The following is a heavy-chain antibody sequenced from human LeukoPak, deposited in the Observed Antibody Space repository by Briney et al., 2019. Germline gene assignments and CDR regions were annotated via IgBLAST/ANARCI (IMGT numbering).Heavy chain of an antibody. Sequence: SETLSLTCTVSGGSISRSSYYWGWVRQPPGKGLEWIGSINYSGSTYYNPSLKSRVTISVDTSKNQFSLKLSSVTAADTAVYSCARQDYYGSGWFDPWGQGTLLTVSS. J-gene: IGHJ5*02. CDR2: INYSGST. CDR1: GGSISRSSYY. CDR3: ARQDYYGSGWFDP. D-gene: IGHD3-10*01. V-gene: IGHV4-39*01.